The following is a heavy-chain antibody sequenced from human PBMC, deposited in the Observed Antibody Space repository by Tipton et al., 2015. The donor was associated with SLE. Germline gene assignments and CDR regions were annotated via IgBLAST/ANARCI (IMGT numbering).Heavy chain of an antibody. CDR2: IGWNSGSI. CDR3: ARDNRVDSALGLDY. D-gene: IGHD1-26*01. Sequence: SLRLSCAASGFTFDDYAMHWVRQVPGKGLEWVSGIGWNSGSIGYADSVKGRFTISRDNAKNSLYLQMNSLRAEDTAVYYCARDNRVDSALGLDYWGQGTLVTVSS. CDR1: GFTFDDYA. V-gene: IGHV3-9*01. J-gene: IGHJ4*02.